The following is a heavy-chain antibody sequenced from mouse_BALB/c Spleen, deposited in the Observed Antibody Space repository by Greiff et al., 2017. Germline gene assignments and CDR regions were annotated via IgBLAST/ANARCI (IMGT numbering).Heavy chain of an antibody. CDR3: ARDRIHYGSSYEYAMDY. J-gene: IGHJ4*01. CDR2: ISDGGSYT. V-gene: IGHV5-4*02. Sequence: EVKLVESGGRLVKPGGSLKLSCAASGFTFSDYYMYWVRQTPEKRLEWVATISDGGSYTYYPDSVKGRFTISRDNAKNNLYLQMSSLKSEDTAMYYCARDRIHYGSSYEYAMDYWGQGTSVTVSS. D-gene: IGHD1-1*01. CDR1: GFTFSDYY.